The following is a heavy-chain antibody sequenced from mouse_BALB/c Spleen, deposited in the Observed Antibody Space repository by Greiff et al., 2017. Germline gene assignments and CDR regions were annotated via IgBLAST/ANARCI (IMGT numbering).Heavy chain of an antibody. J-gene: IGHJ1*01. D-gene: IGHD2-2*01. CDR2: ISSGSSTI. CDR1: GFTFSSFG. CDR3: ARDGYDEDWYFDV. Sequence: EVKLVESGGGLVQPGGSRKLSCAASGFTFSSFGMHWVRQAPEKGLEWVAYISSGSSTIYYADTVKGRFTISRDNPKNTLFLQMTSLRSEDTAMYYCARDGYDEDWYFDVWGAGTTVTVSS. V-gene: IGHV5-17*02.